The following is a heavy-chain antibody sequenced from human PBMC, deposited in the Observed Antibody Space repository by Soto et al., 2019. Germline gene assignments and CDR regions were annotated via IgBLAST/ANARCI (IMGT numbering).Heavy chain of an antibody. CDR3: AKEVWSGPMDV. V-gene: IGHV3-7*01. CDR2: IKGDGSEI. D-gene: IGHD3-3*01. J-gene: IGHJ6*02. CDR1: GFTFSRYW. Sequence: GGSLRLSCAAAGFTFSRYWMSWVRQAPGKGLELVANIKGDGSEIYYADSVKGRFTISRDNSKNTLYLQMNSLRAEDTAVYYCAKEVWSGPMDVWGQGTTVTVSS.